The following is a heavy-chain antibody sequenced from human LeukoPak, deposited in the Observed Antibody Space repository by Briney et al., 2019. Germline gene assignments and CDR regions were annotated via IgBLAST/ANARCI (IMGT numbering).Heavy chain of an antibody. V-gene: IGHV4-61*01. Sequence: PSETLSLTCTVSGVSVSSGSYYWSWIRQPPGKGLEWIGYIYYSRSTNYNPSLKSRVTISVDTSKNQFSLKLNSVTAADTAVYYCARLFDSGSFYTFDYWGQGTLVTVSS. D-gene: IGHD1-26*01. CDR2: IYYSRST. J-gene: IGHJ4*02. CDR1: GVSVSSGSYY. CDR3: ARLFDSGSFYTFDY.